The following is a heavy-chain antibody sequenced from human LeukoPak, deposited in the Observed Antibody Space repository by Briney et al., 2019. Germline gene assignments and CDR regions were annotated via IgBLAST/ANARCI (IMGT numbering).Heavy chain of an antibody. CDR1: GYSFTSFW. Sequence: GESLKISCKGSGYSFTSFWIGWVRQMPGKGLEWMGIMYPGGSDIRYSPSFQGQVTISADKSISTAYLQWSSLKASDTAMYYCARTVGATIGLDWGQGTLVPVSS. D-gene: IGHD1-26*01. CDR2: MYPGGSDI. V-gene: IGHV5-51*01. CDR3: ARTVGATIGLD. J-gene: IGHJ4*02.